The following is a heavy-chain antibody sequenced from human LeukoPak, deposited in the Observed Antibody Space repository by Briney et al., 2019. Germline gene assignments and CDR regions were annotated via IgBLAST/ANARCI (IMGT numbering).Heavy chain of an antibody. Sequence: ASVKVSCKASGYTFTGYYMHWVRQAPGQGLEWMGWMNPNSGGTNYAQKFQGRVTMTRDTSISTAYMKLSRLRSDDTAVYYCARVVKALSGPNNSGYVAWFDPWGQGTLVTVSS. CDR3: ARVVKALSGPNNSGYVAWFDP. CDR2: MNPNSGGT. J-gene: IGHJ5*02. CDR1: GYTFTGYY. D-gene: IGHD5-12*01. V-gene: IGHV1-2*02.